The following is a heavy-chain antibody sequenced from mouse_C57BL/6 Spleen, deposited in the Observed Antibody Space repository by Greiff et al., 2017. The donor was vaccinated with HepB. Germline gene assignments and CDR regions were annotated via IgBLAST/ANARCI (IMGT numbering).Heavy chain of an antibody. Sequence: QVQLQQPGAELVMPGASVKLSCKASGYTFTSYWMHWVKQRPGQGLEWIGEIDPSDSYTNYNQKFKGKSTLTVDKSSSTAYMQLSSRTSEDSAVYYCARAYSNFLDYWGQGTTLTVSS. CDR3: ARAYSNFLDY. J-gene: IGHJ2*01. CDR1: GYTFTSYW. CDR2: IDPSDSYT. V-gene: IGHV1-69*01. D-gene: IGHD2-5*01.